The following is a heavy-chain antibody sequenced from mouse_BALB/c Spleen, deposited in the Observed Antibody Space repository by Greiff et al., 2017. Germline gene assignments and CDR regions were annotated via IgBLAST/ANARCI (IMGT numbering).Heavy chain of an antibody. Sequence: VQLQQSDAELVKPGASVKISCKASGYTFTDHAIHWVKQKPEQGLEWIGYISPGNGDIKYNEKFKGKATLTADKSSSTAYMQLNSLTSEDSAVYFCTGAYYRYDGWFAYWGQGTLVTVSA. CDR3: TGAYYRYDGWFAY. CDR2: ISPGNGDI. V-gene: IGHV1S53*02. J-gene: IGHJ3*01. D-gene: IGHD2-14*01. CDR1: GYTFTDHA.